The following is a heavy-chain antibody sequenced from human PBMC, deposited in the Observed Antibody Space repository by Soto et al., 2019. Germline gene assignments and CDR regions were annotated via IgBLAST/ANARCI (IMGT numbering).Heavy chain of an antibody. V-gene: IGHV3-21*01. D-gene: IGHD2-2*02. CDR3: ARDPSFDCSTTSCYTWFDP. J-gene: IGHJ5*02. CDR1: GFTFSSYS. Sequence: PGESLKISCAASGFTFSSYSMNWVRQAPGKGLEWVSSISSSSSYIYYADSVKGRFTISRDNAKNSLYLQMNSLRAEGTAVYYCARDPSFDCSTTSCYTWFDPWGQGTLVTVSS. CDR2: ISSSSSYI.